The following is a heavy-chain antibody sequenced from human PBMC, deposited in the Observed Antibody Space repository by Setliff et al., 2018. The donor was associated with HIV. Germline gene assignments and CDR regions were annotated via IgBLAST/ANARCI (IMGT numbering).Heavy chain of an antibody. CDR3: ASAVGGNWKYYFDY. J-gene: IGHJ4*02. Sequence: GGSLRLSCAASGFTFSNYGMHWVRQAPGKGLEWMAVTWYDGSNKYYSDSVKGRFTISRDNAKNSLYLQINSLRAEDTAVYYCASAVGGNWKYYFDYWGQGTLVTVSS. V-gene: IGHV3-33*08. CDR2: TWYDGSNK. CDR1: GFTFSNYG. D-gene: IGHD1-20*01.